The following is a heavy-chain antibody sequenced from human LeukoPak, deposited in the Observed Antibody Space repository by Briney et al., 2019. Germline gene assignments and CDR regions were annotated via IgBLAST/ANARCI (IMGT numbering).Heavy chain of an antibody. CDR2: ISSSSSYI. J-gene: IGHJ5*02. D-gene: IGHD3-10*01. CDR3: ARDRGRKFDP. CDR1: GFTFSSYS. Sequence: GGSLRLSCAASGFTFSSYSMNWVRQAPGKGLEWVSSISSSSSYIYYADSVKGRFTISRDNAKNPLYLQMNSLRAEDTAVYYCARDRGRKFDPWGQGTLVTVSS. V-gene: IGHV3-21*01.